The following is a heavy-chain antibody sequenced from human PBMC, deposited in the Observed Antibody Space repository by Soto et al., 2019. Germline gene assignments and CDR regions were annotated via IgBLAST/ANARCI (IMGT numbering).Heavy chain of an antibody. Sequence: GGSLRLSCAASGFTFSNAWMSWVRQAPGKGLEWVGRIKSKTDGGTTDYAAPVKGRFTISRDDSKNTLYLQMNSLKTDDTAVYYCTTARTVDAFDIWGQGTMVTVSS. CDR3: TTARTVDAFDI. V-gene: IGHV3-15*01. J-gene: IGHJ3*02. CDR1: GFTFSNAW. D-gene: IGHD1-1*01. CDR2: IKSKTDGGTT.